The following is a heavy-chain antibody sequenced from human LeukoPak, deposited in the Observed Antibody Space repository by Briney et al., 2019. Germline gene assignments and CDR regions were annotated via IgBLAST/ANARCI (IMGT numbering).Heavy chain of an antibody. D-gene: IGHD3-22*01. J-gene: IGHJ4*02. CDR1: GYTFTGYY. CDR2: INPNSGGT. Sequence: AASVKVSFKASGYTFTGYYIHWVRHAPGHGLEWMGWINPNSGGTNCAQHLQGRVTMTRDTSISTAYMELSRLRSDDTAVYYCARGDYFDSNNYYPFGYWGQGTLITVSS. CDR3: ARGDYFDSNNYYPFGY. V-gene: IGHV1-2*02.